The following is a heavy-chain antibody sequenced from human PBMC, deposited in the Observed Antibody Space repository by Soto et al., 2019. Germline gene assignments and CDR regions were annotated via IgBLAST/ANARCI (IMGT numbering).Heavy chain of an antibody. CDR1: GFTFSTYA. Sequence: EVQLLESGGGLVEPGGSLRLSCAASGFTFSTYAMSWVRQAPGKGLEWVSAISDSGGRTYYVDSVKGRFTISRDNSKNTLYLQMNSLRAEDMAVYFCAKELVNSGWTYFDYWGQGTLVTVSS. CDR3: AKELVNSGWTYFDY. J-gene: IGHJ4*02. CDR2: ISDSGGRT. V-gene: IGHV3-23*01. D-gene: IGHD6-19*01.